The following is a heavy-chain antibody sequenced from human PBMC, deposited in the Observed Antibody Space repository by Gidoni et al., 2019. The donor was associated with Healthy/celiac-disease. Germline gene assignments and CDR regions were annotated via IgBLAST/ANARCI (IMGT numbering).Heavy chain of an antibody. V-gene: IGHV1-69*01. J-gene: IGHJ3*02. CDR1: GGTFSSHA. Sequence: QVQLVQSGAEVKKPGSSVKVSCKASGGTFSSHAISWVRQAPGQGLEWMGGIIPIFGTANYAQKFQGRVTITADESTSTAYMELSSLRSEDTAVYYCAREASIAAAGTGDAFDIWGQGTMVTVSS. CDR3: AREASIAAAGTGDAFDI. CDR2: IIPIFGTA. D-gene: IGHD6-13*01.